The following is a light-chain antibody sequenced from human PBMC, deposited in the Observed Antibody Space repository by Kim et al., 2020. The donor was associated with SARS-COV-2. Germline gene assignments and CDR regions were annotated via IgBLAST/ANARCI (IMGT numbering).Light chain of an antibody. Sequence: SLGERATLSCRASQSLTNTYLAWYQQRPGQAPRLLIYGASHRATGIPDRFSGGGSGTDFTLTISRLEPEDFVVYFCQQFGSLPWTFGRGTKVDIK. CDR3: QQFGSLPWT. J-gene: IGKJ1*01. CDR1: QSLTNTY. V-gene: IGKV3-20*01. CDR2: GAS.